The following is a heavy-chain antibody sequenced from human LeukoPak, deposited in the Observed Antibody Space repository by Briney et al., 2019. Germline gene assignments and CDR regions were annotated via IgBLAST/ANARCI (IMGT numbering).Heavy chain of an antibody. CDR2: IYYSGST. J-gene: IGHJ4*02. V-gene: IGHV4-39*07. D-gene: IGHD3-22*01. CDR1: GGSISSSSYY. Sequence: SETLSLTCTVSGGSISSSSYYWGWIRQPPGKGMEWIGSIYYSGSTYYNPSLKSRVTISVDTSKNQFSPKLSSVTAADTAVYYCASITMIVVSFDYWGQGTLVTVSS. CDR3: ASITMIVVSFDY.